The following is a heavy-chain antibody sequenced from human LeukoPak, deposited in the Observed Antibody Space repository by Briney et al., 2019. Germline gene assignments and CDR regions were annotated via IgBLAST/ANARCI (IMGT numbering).Heavy chain of an antibody. CDR2: ISSSGSTI. CDR1: GFTFSDHY. Sequence: GGSLRLSCAASGFTFSDHYMSWIRQAPGKGLEWVSYISSSGSTIYYADSVKGRFTISRDNAKNSLYLQMNSLRAEDTAVYYCARDRAYYDSSNYYAGPVYWGQGALVTVSS. V-gene: IGHV3-11*04. CDR3: ARDRAYYDSSNYYAGPVY. D-gene: IGHD3-22*01. J-gene: IGHJ4*02.